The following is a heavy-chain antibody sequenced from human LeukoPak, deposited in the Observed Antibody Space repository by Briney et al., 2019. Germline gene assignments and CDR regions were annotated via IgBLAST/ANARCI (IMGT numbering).Heavy chain of an antibody. D-gene: IGHD2-2*01. J-gene: IGHJ4*02. Sequence: SETLSLTCTVSGGSISSYYWSWIRQPPGKGLEWIGYIYYSGSTNYNPSLKSRVTISVDTSKNQFSLKLSSVTAADTAVYYCARTRREYQLLSFDYWGQGTLVTVSS. CDR1: GGSISSYY. CDR3: ARTRREYQLLSFDY. CDR2: IYYSGST. V-gene: IGHV4-59*08.